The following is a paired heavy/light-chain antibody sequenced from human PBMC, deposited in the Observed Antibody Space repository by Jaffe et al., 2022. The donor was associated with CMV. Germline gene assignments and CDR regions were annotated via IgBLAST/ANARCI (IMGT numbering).Light chain of an antibody. CDR3: QHYKNRVT. J-gene: IGKJ4*01. Sequence: ELLMTQSPATLSLSPGERATLSCRASQSVSNDLAWYQHKPGQAPRLLIYGASTRASGIPARFSGSGSGPEFALTITSLQSEDFAVYYCQHYKNRVTFGGGTRVEIK. V-gene: IGKV3-15*01. CDR1: QSVSND. CDR2: GAS.
Heavy chain of an antibody. V-gene: IGHV3-23*01. Sequence: EVQLLDSGGGLVHPGGSLRLSCAASGFTFNNYAMSWVRQAPGKGLEWVSGIDDGGDNTYYADSVKGRFTISRDNSRNMLFLQMNSLRAEDTAVYYCAKELVGVGTPLFDNWGQGTLVTVSS. J-gene: IGHJ4*02. CDR1: GFTFNNYA. CDR3: AKELVGVGTPLFDN. CDR2: IDDGGDNT. D-gene: IGHD3-22*01.